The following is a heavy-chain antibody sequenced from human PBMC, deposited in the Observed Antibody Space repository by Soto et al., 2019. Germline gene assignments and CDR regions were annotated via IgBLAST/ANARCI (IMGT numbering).Heavy chain of an antibody. D-gene: IGHD3-22*01. Sequence: GGSLRLSCAASGFTFSSYGMHWVRQAPGKGLEWVAVIWYDGSNKYYADSVKGRFTISRDNSKNTLYLQMNSLRAEDTAVYYCARDSGGTYYYDSSGYSHDAFDIWGQGTMVTVSS. CDR3: ARDSGGTYYYDSSGYSHDAFDI. CDR1: GFTFSSYG. CDR2: IWYDGSNK. J-gene: IGHJ3*02. V-gene: IGHV3-33*01.